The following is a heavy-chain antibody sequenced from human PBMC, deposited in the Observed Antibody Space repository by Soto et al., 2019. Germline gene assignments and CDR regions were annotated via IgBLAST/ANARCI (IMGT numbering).Heavy chain of an antibody. CDR2: IYNSGTT. CDR1: GGSITRGGYY. J-gene: IGHJ5*02. Sequence: QVQLQESGPGLVKPSETLSLTCTVSGGSITRGGYYWSWIRQHPGKGLEWIGYIYNSGTTYYNPSLNSSVTISVDTSKNKFSLKLTSVTAADTAVYYCARAPAPWGQGTLVTVSS. V-gene: IGHV4-31*03. CDR3: ARAPAP.